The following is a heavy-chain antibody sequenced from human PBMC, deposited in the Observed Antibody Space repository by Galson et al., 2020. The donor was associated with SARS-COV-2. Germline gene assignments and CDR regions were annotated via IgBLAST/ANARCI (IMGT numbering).Heavy chain of an antibody. Sequence: ETSETLSLTCTVSGGSISSGAYYLSWIRQHPGKGLEWIGCIYYTGTTYYNPSLKSRVTISVDTSKNQFSLKLSSVTAADTAVYYCARVHYCSDTSCFQFDPWGLGTLVTVSS. V-gene: IGHV4-31*03. J-gene: IGHJ5*02. CDR3: ARVHYCSDTSCFQFDP. CDR1: GGSISSGAYY. CDR2: IYYTGTT. D-gene: IGHD2-2*01.